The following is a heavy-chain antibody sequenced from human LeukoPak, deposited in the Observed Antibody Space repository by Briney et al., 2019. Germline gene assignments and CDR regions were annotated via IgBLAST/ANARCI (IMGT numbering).Heavy chain of an antibody. CDR2: IYSGGST. Sequence: GGSLRLACAASGFTVSSNYLSWVRQAPGRGLEWVSIIYSGGSTYYADSVKGRFTISRDNSKNKLYLQMNSLRAEDTAVYYCARYRNYYDSSGYYPFDYWGQGRLVTVSS. CDR3: ARYRNYYDSSGYYPFDY. CDR1: GFTVSSNY. V-gene: IGHV3-53*01. D-gene: IGHD3-22*01. J-gene: IGHJ4*02.